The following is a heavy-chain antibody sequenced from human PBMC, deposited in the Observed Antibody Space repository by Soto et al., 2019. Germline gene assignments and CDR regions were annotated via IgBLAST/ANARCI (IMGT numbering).Heavy chain of an antibody. CDR2: ISYSGST. J-gene: IGHJ4*02. CDR1: GGSISSGGYY. Sequence: SETLSLTCTVSGGSISSGGYYWSWIRQHPGKGLEWIGYISYSGSTYYNPSLKSRVTISVDTSKNQFSLKLSSVTAADTAVYYCARGERDYLDSSVPLAYWGRGPLVTVSS. D-gene: IGHD3-22*01. V-gene: IGHV4-31*03. CDR3: ARGERDYLDSSVPLAY.